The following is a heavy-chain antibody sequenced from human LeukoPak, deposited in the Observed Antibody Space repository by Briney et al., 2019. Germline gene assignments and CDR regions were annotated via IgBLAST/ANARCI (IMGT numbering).Heavy chain of an antibody. CDR1: GGSISSGSYY. D-gene: IGHD6-13*01. J-gene: IGHJ4*02. CDR3: AREPYSTTGNLDY. CDR2: IYTSGST. Sequence: PSQTLSLTCTVSGGSISSGSYYWSWIRQPAGKGLEWIGRIYTSGSTKYNPSLKSRVTISVDTSKNQFSLKLSSVTAADTAVYYCAREPYSTTGNLDYWGQGTLVTVSS. V-gene: IGHV4-61*02.